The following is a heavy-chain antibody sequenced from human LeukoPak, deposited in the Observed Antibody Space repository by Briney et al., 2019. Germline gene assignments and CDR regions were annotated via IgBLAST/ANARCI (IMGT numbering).Heavy chain of an antibody. D-gene: IGHD2-15*01. CDR3: ARERAGLPIDY. J-gene: IGHJ4*02. Sequence: ASVKVSCKASGCTFNGYYMHWVRQAPGQGLEWMGRINPNSGSTNYAQKFQGRVTITRDKSISTAYMELNRLRADYTAVYYFARERAGLPIDYWGQGTLVTVSS. CDR1: GCTFNGYY. CDR2: INPNSGST. V-gene: IGHV1-2*06.